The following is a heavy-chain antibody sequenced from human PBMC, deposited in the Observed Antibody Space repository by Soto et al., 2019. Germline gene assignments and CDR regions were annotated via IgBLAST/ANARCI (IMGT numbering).Heavy chain of an antibody. Sequence: LSLTCAVSGYSISSGYYWGWIRQPPGKGLEWIGSIYHSGSTYYNPSLKSRVTISVDTSKNQFSLKLSSVTAADTAVYYCARDLRHGMDVWGQGTTVTVSS. CDR3: ARDLRHGMDV. CDR1: GYSISSGYY. CDR2: IYHSGST. V-gene: IGHV4-38-2*02. J-gene: IGHJ6*02.